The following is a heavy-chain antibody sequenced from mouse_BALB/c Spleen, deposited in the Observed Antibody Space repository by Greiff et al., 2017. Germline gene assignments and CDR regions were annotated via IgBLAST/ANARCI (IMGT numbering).Heavy chain of an antibody. CDR3: ACNYYGSSPWFAY. J-gene: IGHJ3*01. D-gene: IGHD1-1*01. Sequence: EVKVVESGGGLVQPGGSLKLSCAASGFTFSSYTMSWVRQTPEKRLEWVAYISNGGGSTYYPDTVKGRFTISRDNAKNTLYLQMSSLKSEDTAMYYCACNYYGSSPWFAYWGQGTLVTVSA. V-gene: IGHV5-12-2*01. CDR2: ISNGGGST. CDR1: GFTFSSYT.